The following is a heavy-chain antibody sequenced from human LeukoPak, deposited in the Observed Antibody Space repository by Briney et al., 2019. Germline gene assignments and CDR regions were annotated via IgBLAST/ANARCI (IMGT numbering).Heavy chain of an antibody. V-gene: IGHV2-5*02. J-gene: IGHJ4*02. CDR2: IYLDDDN. Sequence: SAPTLVKPTQTLTLTCTFFGFSLSTSGVGLGWIPQPPGKGLEWLALIYLDDDNRYRPFQKSRITSTKDTSKNQVLLTRTIMDPVYTATYYCAHIYLYYLDYWGQGTLVTVSS. CDR1: GFSLSTSGVG. CDR3: AHIYLYYLDY. D-gene: IGHD2-2*02.